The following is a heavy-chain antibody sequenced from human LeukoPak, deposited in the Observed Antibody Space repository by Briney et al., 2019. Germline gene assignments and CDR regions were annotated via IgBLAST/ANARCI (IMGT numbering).Heavy chain of an antibody. CDR2: INPNSGGT. J-gene: IGHJ3*02. D-gene: IGHD3-9*01. CDR1: GYTFTGYF. Sequence: ASVKVSCKASGYTFTGYFMHWVRQAPGQGLEWMGWINPNSGGTNSSQKFQGRVTMARDTSSSTAYMELSRLRSDDTAVYYCARGGGVDLVILRHFDWLAHDILNIWGQGTMVIVSS. CDR3: ARGGGVDLVILRHFDWLAHDILNI. V-gene: IGHV1-2*02.